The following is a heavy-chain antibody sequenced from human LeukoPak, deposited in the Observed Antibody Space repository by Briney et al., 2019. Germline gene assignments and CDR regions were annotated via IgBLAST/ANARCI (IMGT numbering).Heavy chain of an antibody. CDR3: ARNTTEVVTAKWFDP. D-gene: IGHD2-21*02. CDR1: GYSISSGDY. J-gene: IGHJ5*02. V-gene: IGHV4-38-2*01. CDR2: IYHSGST. Sequence: SETLSLTCAVSGYSISSGDYWGWIRQPPGKGLEWIGSIYHSGSTHYNPSLKSRVTISVDTSKNQFSLKLSSVTAADTAVYYCARNTTEVVTAKWFDPWGQGALVTVSS.